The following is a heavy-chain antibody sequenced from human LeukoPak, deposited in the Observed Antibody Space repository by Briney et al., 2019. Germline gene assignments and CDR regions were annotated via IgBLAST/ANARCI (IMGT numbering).Heavy chain of an antibody. CDR2: INHGGST. Sequence: SETLSLTCAVYGGSFSGYYWSWIRQPPGKGLGWIGEINHGGSTNYNPSLKSRVTISVDTSKNQFSLKLSSVTAADTAVYYCARAPPLAYCGGDCYFGAWGQGTLVTVSS. V-gene: IGHV4-34*01. D-gene: IGHD2-21*02. J-gene: IGHJ5*02. CDR3: ARAPPLAYCGGDCYFGA. CDR1: GGSFSGYY.